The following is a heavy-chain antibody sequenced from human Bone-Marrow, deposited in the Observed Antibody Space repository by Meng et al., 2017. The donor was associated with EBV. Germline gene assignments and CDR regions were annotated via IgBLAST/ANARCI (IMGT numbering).Heavy chain of an antibody. CDR1: GGSFSGYY. V-gene: IGHV4-34*01. CDR3: ARVRSVATITLFDY. D-gene: IGHD5-24*01. Sequence: PLQQSGAGLLKPSETLSLTCAVYGGSFSGYYWSWIRQPPGKGLEWIGEINHSGSTNYNPSLKSRVTISVDTSKNQFSLKLSSVTAADTAVYYCARVRSVATITLFDYWGQGTLVTVSS. J-gene: IGHJ4*02. CDR2: INHSGST.